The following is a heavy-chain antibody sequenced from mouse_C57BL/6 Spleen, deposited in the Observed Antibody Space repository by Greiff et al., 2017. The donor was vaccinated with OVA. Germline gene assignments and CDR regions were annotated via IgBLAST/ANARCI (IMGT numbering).Heavy chain of an antibody. CDR2: INPSNGGT. V-gene: IGHV1-53*01. Sequence: VQLQQSGTELVKPGASVKLSCKASGYTFTSYWMHWVKQRPGQGLEWFGNINPSNGGTNYNEKFKSKATRTVDKYASTTYMQLRSLTSVDSAVYDCARGEGYCSLYYFDYWGQGTTLTVSS. CDR1: GYTFTSYW. J-gene: IGHJ2*01. D-gene: IGHD2-3*01. CDR3: ARGEGYCSLYYFDY.